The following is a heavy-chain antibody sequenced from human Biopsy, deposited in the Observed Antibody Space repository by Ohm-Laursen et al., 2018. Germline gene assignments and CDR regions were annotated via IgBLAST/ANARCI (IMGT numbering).Heavy chain of an antibody. CDR1: GFTFSGYG. CDR2: IWYDGTDK. J-gene: IGHJ6*03. V-gene: IGHV3-33*01. Sequence: SLRLSCTASGFTFSGYGMHWARQAPGKGLEWVAVIWYDGTDKFCADSVKGRFTISRDNSKNTLYLHMNSLRAADTAVYYCARDRYYGSENYFSHYNMDVWGQGTTVTVSS. D-gene: IGHD3-10*01. CDR3: ARDRYYGSENYFSHYNMDV.